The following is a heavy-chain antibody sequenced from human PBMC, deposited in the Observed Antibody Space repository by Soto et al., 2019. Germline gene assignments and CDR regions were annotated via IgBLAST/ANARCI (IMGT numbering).Heavy chain of an antibody. D-gene: IGHD6-6*01. CDR2: ISAYNGNT. J-gene: IGHJ3*02. CDR1: GYTFTSYG. V-gene: IGHV1-18*01. Sequence: QVQLVQSGAEVKKPGASVKVSCKASGYTFTSYGISWVRQAPGQGLEWMGWISAYNGNTNYAQKLQGRVTMTTYTSTSTAFMDLTSLSSHGTAVYYCMRSNSRSTDNALDIWGQGTMVTVSP. CDR3: MRSNSRSTDNALDI.